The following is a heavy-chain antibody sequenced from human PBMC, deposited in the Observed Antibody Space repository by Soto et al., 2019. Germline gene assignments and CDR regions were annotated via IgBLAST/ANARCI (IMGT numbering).Heavy chain of an antibody. CDR2: MYSSGSV. J-gene: IGHJ4*02. CDR1: GGSITPFK. D-gene: IGHD2-15*01. V-gene: IGHV4-59*01. CDR3: AREWSAFDY. Sequence: QVQLRESGPGLVKPSETLSLTCTVSGGSITPFKWSWIRQSPGKGLEWIGYMYSSGSVNYNPSLKSRVTISMDTSKNQYSLKLISATAADTAVYYCAREWSAFDYWGQGILVTVSS.